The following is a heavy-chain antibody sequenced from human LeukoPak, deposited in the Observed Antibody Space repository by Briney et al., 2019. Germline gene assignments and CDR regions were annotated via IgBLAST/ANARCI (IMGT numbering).Heavy chain of an antibody. CDR2: IYYSGST. J-gene: IGHJ3*02. D-gene: IGHD6-13*01. CDR1: GGSISSYY. V-gene: IGHV4-59*01. Sequence: SETLSLTCTVSGGSISSYYWSWIRQPPGKGLEWIGYIYYSGSTNYNPSLKSRVSISVDTSKNQFSLKLSSVTAADTAVYYCARSRSSSWDDAFDSWGQGTMVTVSA. CDR3: ARSRSSSWDDAFDS.